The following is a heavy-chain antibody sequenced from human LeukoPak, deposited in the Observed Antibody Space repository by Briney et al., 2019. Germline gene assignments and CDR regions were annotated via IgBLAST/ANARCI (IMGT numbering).Heavy chain of an antibody. CDR2: IKSKADAGPP. D-gene: IGHD3-16*01. Sequence: GGSLRLSCAASGFTFWSARMSWVRQAPGKGLEWVGRIKSKADAGPPDYTAPVNGRFTISRDDSENTVYLQMNSLKTEDTGIYYCRTDWGRVTRFDYWGQGTLVTVSP. V-gene: IGHV3-15*01. J-gene: IGHJ4*02. CDR1: GFTFWSAR. CDR3: RTDWGRVTRFDY.